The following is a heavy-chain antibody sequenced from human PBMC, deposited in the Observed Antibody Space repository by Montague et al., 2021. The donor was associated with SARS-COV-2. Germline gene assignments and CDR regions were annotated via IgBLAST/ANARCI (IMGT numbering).Heavy chain of an antibody. Sequence: SETLSLTCTVSGYSITNGYYWAWIRQPPGKGLEWIGMIYHSGDSYYNPSLKSRVTISVDTSKNQFPLRLSDVSAADTALYYCARVPDPMRFHSDASEYYSYFDSWGQGALVTVSS. D-gene: IGHD2/OR15-2a*01. V-gene: IGHV4-38-2*02. CDR3: ARVPDPMRFHSDASEYYSYFDS. CDR1: GYSITNGYY. J-gene: IGHJ4*02. CDR2: IYHSGDS.